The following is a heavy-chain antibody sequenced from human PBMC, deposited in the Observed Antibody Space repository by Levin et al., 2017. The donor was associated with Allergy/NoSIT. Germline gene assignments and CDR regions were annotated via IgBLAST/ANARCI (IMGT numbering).Heavy chain of an antibody. V-gene: IGHV4-39*01. CDR1: GETITGSTYY. Sequence: SETLSLTCTVSGETITGSTYYWGWIRQPPGKGLEWIGNIHYSGITYHNPSLKSRVSISVDTSKNQFSLSVRSVTAADTAVYYCASTATTACFDFWGQGTLVTVSS. J-gene: IGHJ4*02. D-gene: IGHD1-1*01. CDR2: IHYSGIT. CDR3: ASTATTACFDF.